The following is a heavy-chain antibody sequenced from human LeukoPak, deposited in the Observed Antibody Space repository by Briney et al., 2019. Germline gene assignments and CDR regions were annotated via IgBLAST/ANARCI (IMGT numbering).Heavy chain of an antibody. J-gene: IGHJ4*02. D-gene: IGHD6-13*01. Sequence: ASVKVSCKVSGYTLTELSMHWVRQAPGKGLEWMGGFDPEDGETIYAQEFQGRVTMTEDTSTDTAYMELSSLRSEDTAVYYCATYGSIASPTSFDYWGQGTLVTVSS. CDR1: GYTLTELS. CDR3: ATYGSIASPTSFDY. CDR2: FDPEDGET. V-gene: IGHV1-24*01.